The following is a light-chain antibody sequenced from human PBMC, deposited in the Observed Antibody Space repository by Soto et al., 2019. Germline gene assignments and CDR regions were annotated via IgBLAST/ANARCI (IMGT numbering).Light chain of an antibody. V-gene: IGKV1-39*01. CDR3: QQSYSTPLT. CDR2: AAS. CDR1: QSISSY. Sequence: DIQITQSTSSLSASLGDRFTITCRASQSISSYLNWYQQKPGKAPKLLIYAASSLQSGVPSRFSGSGSGTDFTLTISSLQPEDFATYYCQQSYSTPLTFGGGTKVDIK. J-gene: IGKJ4*01.